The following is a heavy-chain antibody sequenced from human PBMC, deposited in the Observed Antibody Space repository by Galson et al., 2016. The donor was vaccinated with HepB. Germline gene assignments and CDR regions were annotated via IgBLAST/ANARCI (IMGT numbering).Heavy chain of an antibody. Sequence: SETLSLTCAVSGDSISTNNWWSWVRQPPGKGLEWIGEIYHSGITHYNPSLKSRVTISVDKSKNQFSLSLTSVTAADTAVYYCAKRITIFGGVTVAWFDPWGQGTLVTASS. J-gene: IGHJ5*02. V-gene: IGHV4-4*02. CDR1: GDSISTNNW. CDR3: AKRITIFGGVTVAWFDP. D-gene: IGHD3-3*01. CDR2: IYHSGIT.